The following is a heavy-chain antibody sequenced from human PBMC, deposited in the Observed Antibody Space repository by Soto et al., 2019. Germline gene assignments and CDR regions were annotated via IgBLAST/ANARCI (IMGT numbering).Heavy chain of an antibody. CDR2: IYPGDSDT. CDR1: VYSFTSYW. D-gene: IGHD3-22*01. CDR3: ARAGVYDSSGYYYKVFDY. V-gene: IGHV5-51*01. J-gene: IGHJ4*02. Sequence: GESLKISCKGSVYSFTSYWIGWVRQMLGKGLEWMGIIYPGDSDTRYSPSFQGQVTISADKSISTAYLQWSSLKASDTAMYYCARAGVYDSSGYYYKVFDYGGQGTLVTVSA.